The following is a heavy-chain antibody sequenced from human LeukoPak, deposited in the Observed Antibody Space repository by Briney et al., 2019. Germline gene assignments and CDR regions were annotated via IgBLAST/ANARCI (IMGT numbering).Heavy chain of an antibody. CDR2: INPNSGGT. CDR3: ARVARTGYYADY. V-gene: IGHV1-2*02. Sequence: ASVKVSCKASGYTFSAYYMHWVRQAPGQGLEWMGWINPNSGGTNYVQKFQDRVTMTRDTSITTAYMELSRVTSDDTALYYCARVARTGYYADYWGLGTLVTVSP. J-gene: IGHJ4*02. CDR1: GYTFSAYY. D-gene: IGHD3-22*01.